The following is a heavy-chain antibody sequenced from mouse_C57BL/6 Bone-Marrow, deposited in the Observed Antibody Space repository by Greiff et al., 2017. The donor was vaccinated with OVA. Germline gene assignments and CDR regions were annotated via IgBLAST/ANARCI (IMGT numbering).Heavy chain of an antibody. CDR1: GFSLTSYA. V-gene: IGHV2-9-1*01. D-gene: IGHD2-5*01. CDR2: IWTGGGT. CDR3: ARNCYYSNYDWYFDV. Sequence: VKLMESGPGLVAPSQSLSITCTVSGFSLTSYAISWVRQPPGKGLEWLGVIWTGGGTNYNSALKSRLSISKDNSKSQVFLKMNSLQTDDTARYYCARNCYYSNYDWYFDVWGTGTTVTVSS. J-gene: IGHJ1*03.